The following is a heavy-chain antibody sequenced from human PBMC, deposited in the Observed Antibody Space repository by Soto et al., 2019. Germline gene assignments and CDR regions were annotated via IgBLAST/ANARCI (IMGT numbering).Heavy chain of an antibody. D-gene: IGHD3-22*01. Sequence: SETLSLTCAVYGGSFSGYYWSWIRQPPGKGLEWIGEINHSGSTNYNPSLKSRVTISVDTSKNQFSLKLSSVTAADTAVYYCARVRRYSSGYLGRVADYWGQGTLVTVSS. CDR1: GGSFSGYY. CDR2: INHSGST. J-gene: IGHJ4*02. CDR3: ARVRRYSSGYLGRVADY. V-gene: IGHV4-34*01.